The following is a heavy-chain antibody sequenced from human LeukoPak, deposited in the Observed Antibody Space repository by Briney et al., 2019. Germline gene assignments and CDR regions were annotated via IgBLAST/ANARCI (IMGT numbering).Heavy chain of an antibody. CDR3: ARDGTDILTGYYFGMDV. Sequence: GGSLRLFCAASGFTFSSYWMSWVRQARGKGLEWVANIKQDGCEKYYVDSVKGRFTIPRDNAKNSLYLQMNSLRAEDTAVYYCARDGTDILTGYYFGMDVWGKGTTVTVSS. CDR2: IKQDGCEK. V-gene: IGHV3-7*03. D-gene: IGHD3-9*01. J-gene: IGHJ6*04. CDR1: GFTFSSYW.